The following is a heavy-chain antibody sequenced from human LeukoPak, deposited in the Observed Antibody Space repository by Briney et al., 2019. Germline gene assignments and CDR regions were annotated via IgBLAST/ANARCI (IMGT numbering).Heavy chain of an antibody. CDR3: ANGGDGSGSYSFYAFDI. CDR2: ISGSGGST. Sequence: PGGSLRLSCAASGFTFSSYAMSWVRQAPGKGLEWVSAISGSGGSTYYADSVKGRFTISRDNSKNTLYLQMNSLRAEDTAVYYCANGGDGSGSYSFYAFDIWGQGTMVTVSS. V-gene: IGHV3-23*01. CDR1: GFTFSSYA. D-gene: IGHD3-10*01. J-gene: IGHJ3*02.